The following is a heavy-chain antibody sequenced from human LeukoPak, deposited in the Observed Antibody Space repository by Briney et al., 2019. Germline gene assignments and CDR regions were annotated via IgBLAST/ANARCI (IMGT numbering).Heavy chain of an antibody. V-gene: IGHV3-13*01. J-gene: IGHJ6*02. Sequence: GGSLRLSCAASGFTFSSFDMHWVRQATGKGLEWVSAVGTLGDTYYPGSVKGRFTISRENAKNSLYLQMDSLRADDTAVYYCARGRITMVRGVPPIYGMDVWGQGTTVTVPS. CDR1: GFTFSSFD. CDR3: ARGRITMVRGVPPIYGMDV. CDR2: VGTLGDT. D-gene: IGHD3-10*01.